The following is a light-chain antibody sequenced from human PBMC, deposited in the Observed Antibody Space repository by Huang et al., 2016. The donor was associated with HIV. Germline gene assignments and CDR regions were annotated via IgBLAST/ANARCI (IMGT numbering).Light chain of an antibody. CDR3: QQYNTWPLT. CDR2: GAS. CDR1: QNVGSN. V-gene: IGKV3-15*01. Sequence: EIVMTQSPATLSMSPGERSTLSCRASQNVGSNLAWYQQKPGQTPRLLISGASTRAADSPARFSGSGSGTEFALNISSLQSEDFAVYYCQQYNTWPLTFGGGTKVEIK. J-gene: IGKJ4*01.